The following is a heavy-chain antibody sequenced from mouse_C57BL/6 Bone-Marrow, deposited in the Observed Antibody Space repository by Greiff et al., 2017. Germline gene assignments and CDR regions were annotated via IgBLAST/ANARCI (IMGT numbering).Heavy chain of an antibody. Sequence: DVQLQESGAELVRPGASVKLSCTASGFNIKDDYMHWVKQRPEQGLEWIGWIDPENGDTEYASKFQGKATITADTSSNTAYLQLSSLTSEDTAVYYCTRYDGYSWFAYWGQGTLVTVSA. D-gene: IGHD2-3*01. V-gene: IGHV14-4*01. CDR2: IDPENGDT. J-gene: IGHJ3*01. CDR1: GFNIKDDY. CDR3: TRYDGYSWFAY.